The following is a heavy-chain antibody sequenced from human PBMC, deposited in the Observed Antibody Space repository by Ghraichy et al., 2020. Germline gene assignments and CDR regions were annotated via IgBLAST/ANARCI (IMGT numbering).Heavy chain of an antibody. CDR3: ARGSKVVRFFYYDGMDV. V-gene: IGHV3-48*02. D-gene: IGHD4-23*01. CDR1: GFTLSSYS. CDR2: ITSSSRTI. J-gene: IGHJ6*02. Sequence: GGSLRLSCVGSGFTLSSYSMNWVRQSPGKGLEWISYITSSSRTITYADSVKGRFTISRHNAQNSLYLQMNSLRDEDTAVYYCARGSKVVRFFYYDGMDVWGQGTTVTVSS.